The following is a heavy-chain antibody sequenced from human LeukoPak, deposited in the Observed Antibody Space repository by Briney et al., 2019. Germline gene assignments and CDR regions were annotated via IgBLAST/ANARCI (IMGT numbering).Heavy chain of an antibody. CDR3: ARGLGGLD. Sequence: GGSLRLSCAASGFNVDDFAMHWVRQTPGKGLEWAAAISWDDDSTYYVDSVKGRFTISRDNSKNSLYLQMNSLRSDDTALYYCARGLGGLDWGQGTLVTVSS. CDR1: GFNVDDFA. V-gene: IGHV3-43D*04. J-gene: IGHJ4*02. CDR2: ISWDDDST. D-gene: IGHD3-10*01.